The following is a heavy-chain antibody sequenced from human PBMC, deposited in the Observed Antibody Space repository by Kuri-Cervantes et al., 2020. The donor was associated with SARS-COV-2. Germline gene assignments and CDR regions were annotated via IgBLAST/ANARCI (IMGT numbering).Heavy chain of an antibody. CDR2: FDGEGGET. J-gene: IGHJ4*02. CDR3: ATGEPVPPHLQIARRPDFNS. Sequence: ASVKVSCKVSGYTLTELSIHWVRQAPGEGLEWMGNFDGEGGETIYAQKFQDRVTVSGDTPSDTSYMELSSLRYDDTAVYYCATGEPVPPHLQIARRPDFNSWGQGTLVTVSS. CDR1: GYTLTELS. V-gene: IGHV1-24*01. D-gene: IGHD1-26*01.